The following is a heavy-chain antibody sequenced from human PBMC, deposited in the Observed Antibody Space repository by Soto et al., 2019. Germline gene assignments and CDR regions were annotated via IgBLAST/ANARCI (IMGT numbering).Heavy chain of an antibody. CDR2: IIPILGIA. D-gene: IGHD6-6*01. J-gene: IGHJ4*02. CDR1: GGTFSSYT. V-gene: IGHV1-69*02. Sequence: SVEVSCGASGGTFSSYTISWVRQAPGQGLEWMGRIIPILGIANYAQKFQGRVTITADKSTSTAYMELSSLRSEAPAVYYCASVEYSSPRDYWGQGTLVTVSS. CDR3: ASVEYSSPRDY.